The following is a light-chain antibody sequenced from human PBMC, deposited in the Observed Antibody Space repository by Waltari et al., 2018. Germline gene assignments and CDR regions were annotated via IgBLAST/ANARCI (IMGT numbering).Light chain of an antibody. CDR2: DVT. V-gene: IGLV2-11*01. J-gene: IGLJ3*02. Sequence: QSALTQPRSVSGSPGQSVTISCTGSGSDVGDYNYVSWYQQHPGKAPKVVIYDVTKWPSWVPDRFSGSRSGNSASLTISGLQAEDEADYYCCSYAGTWVFGGGTKLTVL. CDR3: CSYAGTWV. CDR1: GSDVGDYNY.